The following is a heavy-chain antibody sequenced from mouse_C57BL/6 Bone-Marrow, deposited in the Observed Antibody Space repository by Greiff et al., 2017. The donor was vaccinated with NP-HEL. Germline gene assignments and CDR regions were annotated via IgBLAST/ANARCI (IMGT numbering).Heavy chain of an antibody. D-gene: IGHD1-1*01. Sequence: QVQLQQSGAELARPGASVKLSCKASGYTFTSYGISWVKQRTGQGLEWIGEIYPRSGNTDYNEKVKGKATLTADKSSSTAYMEVRSLTSEDAAVYFCARSHYYGSSLAWFAYWGQGTLVTVSA. CDR2: IYPRSGNT. CDR1: GYTFTSYG. CDR3: ARSHYYGSSLAWFAY. J-gene: IGHJ3*01. V-gene: IGHV1-81*01.